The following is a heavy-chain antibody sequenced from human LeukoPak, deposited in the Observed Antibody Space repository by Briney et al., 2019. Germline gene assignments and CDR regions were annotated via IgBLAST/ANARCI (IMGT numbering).Heavy chain of an antibody. CDR3: AKDPSVYSSGWYGVYYYYGMDV. CDR2: IRYDGSNK. D-gene: IGHD6-19*01. V-gene: IGHV3-30*02. Sequence: PGGSLRLSCAASGFTFSSYGMHWVRQAPGKGLEWVAFIRYDGSNKYYADSVKGRFTISRGNSKNTLYLQMNSLRAEDTAVYYCAKDPSVYSSGWYGVYYYYGMDVWGQGTTVTVSS. J-gene: IGHJ6*02. CDR1: GFTFSSYG.